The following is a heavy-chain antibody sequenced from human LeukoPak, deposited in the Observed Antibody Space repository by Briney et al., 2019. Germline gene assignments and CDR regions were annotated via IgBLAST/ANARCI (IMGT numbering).Heavy chain of an antibody. D-gene: IGHD1-26*01. J-gene: IGHJ4*02. Sequence: ASVKVSCKASGGTFSSYTISWVRQAPGQGLEWMGRIIPILGIANYAQKFQGRVTITADKSTSTAYIELSSLRSEDTAVYYCAREIVGAKKANLDYWGQGTLVTVSS. CDR3: AREIVGAKKANLDY. V-gene: IGHV1-69*04. CDR2: IIPILGIA. CDR1: GGTFSSYT.